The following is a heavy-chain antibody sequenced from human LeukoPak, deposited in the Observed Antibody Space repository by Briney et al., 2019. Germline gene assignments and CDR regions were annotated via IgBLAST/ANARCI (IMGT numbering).Heavy chain of an antibody. Sequence: PSETLSLTCTVSGGSISSSSYYWGWIRQPPGKGLEWIGEINHSGSTNYNPSLKSRVTISVDTSKNQFSLKLSSVTAADTAVYYCARDYYDSSGYYYERKYYFDYWGQGTLVTVSS. J-gene: IGHJ4*02. D-gene: IGHD3-22*01. CDR2: INHSGST. CDR3: ARDYYDSSGYYYERKYYFDY. CDR1: GGSISSSSYY. V-gene: IGHV4-39*07.